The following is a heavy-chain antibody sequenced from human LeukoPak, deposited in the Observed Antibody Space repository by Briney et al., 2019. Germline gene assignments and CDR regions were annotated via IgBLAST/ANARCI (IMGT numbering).Heavy chain of an antibody. CDR2: TYYRGST. D-gene: IGHD1-26*01. Sequence: SETLSLTCTVSGGSVSSSTYYWGWLRQPPGKGLEWIGTTYYRGSTYYNPSLKSRVIIFVDTTKNQFSLKLSSVTAADTAVYYAIVGASYWFDPWGQGTLVTVSA. V-gene: IGHV4-39*01. J-gene: IGHJ5*02. CDR1: GGSVSSSTYY. CDR3: IVGASYWFDP.